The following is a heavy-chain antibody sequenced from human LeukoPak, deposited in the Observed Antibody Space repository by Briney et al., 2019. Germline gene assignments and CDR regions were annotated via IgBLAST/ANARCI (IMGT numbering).Heavy chain of an antibody. J-gene: IGHJ4*02. Sequence: GGSLILSCAASGFTFSTYNMNWVRQAPGKGLEWVSAVGGTDGRTYYAAFVKGRFTIYRDNSKNTLYLQMNSLRAEDTAVYYCAKDGSYYFDYWGQGTLVTVSS. V-gene: IGHV3-23*01. CDR2: VGGTDGRT. CDR3: AKDGSYYFDY. CDR1: GFTFSTYN.